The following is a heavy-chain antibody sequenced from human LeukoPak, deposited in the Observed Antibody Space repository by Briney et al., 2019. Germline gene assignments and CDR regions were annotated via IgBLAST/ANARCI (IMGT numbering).Heavy chain of an antibody. Sequence: PGGSLRLSCAASGFTFSTYGMHWVRQAPGKGLEWVAVIWYDGSHKYYADSVKGRFTISRDNSKNTLYLQMNSLRAEDAAVYYCAGSSSSSENDAFDIWGQGTMVTVSS. CDR3: AGSSSSSENDAFDI. CDR2: IWYDGSHK. D-gene: IGHD6-13*01. V-gene: IGHV3-33*01. J-gene: IGHJ3*02. CDR1: GFTFSTYG.